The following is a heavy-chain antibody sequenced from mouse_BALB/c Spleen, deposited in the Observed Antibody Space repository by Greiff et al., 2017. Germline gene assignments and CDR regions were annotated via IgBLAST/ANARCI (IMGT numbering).Heavy chain of an antibody. V-gene: IGHV3-1*02. D-gene: IGHD1-1*01. Sequence: EVKLMESGPDLVKPSQSLSLTCTVTGYSITSGYSWHWIRQFPGNKLEWMGYIHYSGSTNYNPSLKSRISITRDTSKNQFFLQLNSVTTEDTATYYCARSGDYYGSRPRFDYWGQGTTLTVSS. CDR1: GYSITSGYS. J-gene: IGHJ2*01. CDR3: ARSGDYYGSRPRFDY. CDR2: IHYSGST.